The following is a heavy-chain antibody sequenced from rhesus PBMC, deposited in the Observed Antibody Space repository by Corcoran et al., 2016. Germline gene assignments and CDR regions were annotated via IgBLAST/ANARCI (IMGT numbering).Heavy chain of an antibody. Sequence: DVQLVESGGGLVKPGGSLRLSCVASGFTFSGYEMHWVRQAPGKGLDGVSGISYTVGRTNDAGSVKGRFYSSRENAKNTLHLHMDSLRAEDTAVYYCARVRAAAGLGGLDYWGQGVLVTVSS. CDR3: ARVRAAAGLGGLDY. V-gene: IGHV3S18*01. CDR2: ISYTVGRT. CDR1: GFTFSGYE. J-gene: IGHJ4*01. D-gene: IGHD6S26*01.